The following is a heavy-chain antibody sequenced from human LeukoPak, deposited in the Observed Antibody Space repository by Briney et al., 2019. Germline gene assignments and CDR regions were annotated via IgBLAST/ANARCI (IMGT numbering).Heavy chain of an antibody. CDR1: GFTFSSYS. J-gene: IGHJ4*02. CDR2: ISGSSSYT. D-gene: IGHD3-22*01. CDR3: ARDYPLDYYDSSGSLDY. Sequence: GGSLRLSCAASGFTFSSYSMNWVRQAPGKGLEWVSCISGSSSYTYYADSVRGRFTISRDNAENSLFLQMNSLRAEDTAVYYCARDYPLDYYDSSGSLDYWGQGTLVTVSS. V-gene: IGHV3-21*01.